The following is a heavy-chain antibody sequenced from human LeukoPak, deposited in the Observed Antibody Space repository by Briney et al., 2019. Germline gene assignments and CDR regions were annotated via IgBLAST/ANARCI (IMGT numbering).Heavy chain of an antibody. D-gene: IGHD3-10*01. Sequence: GGSLRLSCAASGFTFSSYAMTWVRQAPGKGLEWIGRIKSKTDGETTNYAEPVRGRFTISRDDSKSAVYLQMNSLKIEDTAVYYCTTDLGTYYHGSQRLIPIDYWGQGTLVTVSS. CDR3: TTDLGTYYHGSQRLIPIDY. V-gene: IGHV3-15*01. J-gene: IGHJ4*02. CDR1: GFTFSSYA. CDR2: IKSKTDGETT.